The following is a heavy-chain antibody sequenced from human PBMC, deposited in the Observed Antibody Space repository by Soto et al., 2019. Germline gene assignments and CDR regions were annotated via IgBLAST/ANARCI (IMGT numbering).Heavy chain of an antibody. CDR3: ARGRREYGSGGSR. J-gene: IGHJ4*02. Sequence: QVQLQQWGAGLLKPSETLSLTCAVYGGSFSGYYWSWIRQPPGKGLEWIGEINHSGSTNYNPPLKSRVTIPVDTSKNPFSLKLSSVTAADTAVYYCARGRREYGSGGSRWGKGTLVTVSS. D-gene: IGHD2-15*01. CDR1: GGSFSGYY. CDR2: INHSGST. V-gene: IGHV4-34*01.